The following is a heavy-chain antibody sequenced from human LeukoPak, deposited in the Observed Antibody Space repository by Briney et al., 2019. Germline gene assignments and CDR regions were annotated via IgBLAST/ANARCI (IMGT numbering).Heavy chain of an antibody. Sequence: SQTLSHTCAISGDSVSSNTAAWNWLRQSPSRGLEWLGRTYYRSKWYNDYAVSVKSRIIINPDTSKNQFSLQLNSETPEDTAVYYCARGRYTIRDAFDIWGQGTVVTVSS. D-gene: IGHD2-21*01. CDR3: ARGRYTIRDAFDI. J-gene: IGHJ3*02. CDR1: GDSVSSNTAA. V-gene: IGHV6-1*01. CDR2: TYYRSKWYN.